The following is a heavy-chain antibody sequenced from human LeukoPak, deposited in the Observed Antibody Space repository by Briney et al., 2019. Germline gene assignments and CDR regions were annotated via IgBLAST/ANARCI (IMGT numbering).Heavy chain of an antibody. J-gene: IGHJ4*02. CDR2: ISGNGGTT. Sequence: PGGSLRLSCAASGFTFSTHAMSWVRQAPGKGLEWVSTISGNGGTTYYADSVKGGFTISRDNSKNTLYLQMNSLRVEDTAVYYCAKPPPDSSSWLFDYWGQGTLVTVSS. CDR1: GFTFSTHA. V-gene: IGHV3-23*01. CDR3: AKPPPDSSSWLFDY. D-gene: IGHD6-13*01.